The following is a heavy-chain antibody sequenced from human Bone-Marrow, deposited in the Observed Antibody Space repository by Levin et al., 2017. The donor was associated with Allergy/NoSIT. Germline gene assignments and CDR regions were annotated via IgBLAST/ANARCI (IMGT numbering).Heavy chain of an antibody. CDR1: GGSISRESYT. CDR2: LYASGST. J-gene: IGHJ6*03. CDR3: ARETLVRGVLGRRYYYIDV. V-gene: IGHV4-61*02. Sequence: PSETLSLTCTISGGSISRESYTWDWIRQPAGTGLEWIGRLYASGSTKNNPSLKGRVTISLDTSKNQFSLEVNSVTAADTAVYYCARETLVRGVLGRRYYYIDVWGKGTTVTVSS. D-gene: IGHD3-10*01.